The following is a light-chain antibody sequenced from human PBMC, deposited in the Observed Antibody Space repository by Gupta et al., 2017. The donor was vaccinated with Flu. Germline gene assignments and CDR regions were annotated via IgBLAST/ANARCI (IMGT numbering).Light chain of an antibody. V-gene: IGKV1-5*03. CDR3: HQYNTYPWT. J-gene: IGKJ1*01. CDR1: QSIDVW. CDR2: KAS. Sequence: IQMTQSPSTVSAYVGDRVTITCRASQSIDVWLAWYQQKPGKAPKLLIYKASYLESGIQSRFSGSGSGTEFTLTISNLQPDDFATYYCHQYNTYPWTFGQGTQLEIK.